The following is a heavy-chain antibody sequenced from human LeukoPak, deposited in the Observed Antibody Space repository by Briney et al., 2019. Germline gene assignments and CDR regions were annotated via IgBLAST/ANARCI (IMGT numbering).Heavy chain of an antibody. CDR2: ISAYNGNT. CDR3: ARRPPTELRNWFDP. CDR1: GYTFTSYG. D-gene: IGHD1-26*01. J-gene: IGHJ5*02. V-gene: IGHV1-18*01. Sequence: GSVKVSCKASGYTFTSYGISWVRQAPGQGVEWMGWISAYNGNTNYAQKLQRRVTMTTDTSTSTAYMELRSLRSDDTAVYYCARRPPTELRNWFDPSRQGTPVTVSS.